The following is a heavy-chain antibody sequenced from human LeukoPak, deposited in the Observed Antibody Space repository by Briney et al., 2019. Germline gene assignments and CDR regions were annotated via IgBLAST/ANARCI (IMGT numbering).Heavy chain of an antibody. D-gene: IGHD2-15*01. CDR1: GYTFTGYY. V-gene: IGHV1-2*02. Sequence: ASVKVPCKASGYTFTGYYMHWVRQAPGQGLEWMGWINPNSGGTNYAQKFQGRVTMTRGTSISTAYMELSRLRSDDTAVYYCASAAEDTLYYYYGMDVWGQGTTVTVSS. CDR3: ASAAEDTLYYYYGMDV. CDR2: INPNSGGT. J-gene: IGHJ6*02.